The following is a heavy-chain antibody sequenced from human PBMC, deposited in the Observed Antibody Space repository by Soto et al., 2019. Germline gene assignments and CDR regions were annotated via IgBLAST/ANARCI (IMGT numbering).Heavy chain of an antibody. CDR1: GFTFSSYS. D-gene: IGHD6-19*01. CDR3: ARLPSGWYYFDY. V-gene: IGHV3-21*01. Sequence: GGSLRLSCAASGFTFSSYSMNWVRQAPGKGLEWVSSISSSSSYIYYADSVKGRFTISRDNAKNSLYLQMNSLRAEDTAVYYCARLPSGWYYFDYWGQGTLVTVSS. CDR2: ISSSSSYI. J-gene: IGHJ4*02.